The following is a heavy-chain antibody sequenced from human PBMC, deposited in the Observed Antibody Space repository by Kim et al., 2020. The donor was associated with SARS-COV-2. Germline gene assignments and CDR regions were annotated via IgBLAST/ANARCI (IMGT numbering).Heavy chain of an antibody. Sequence: GGSLRLSCAASGFTFSNAWMSWVRQAPGKGLEWVGRIKSKTDGGTTDYAAPVKGRFTISRDDSKNTLYLQMNSLKTEDTAVYYCTTGDYVWGSYRLYYFDYWGQGTLVTVSS. V-gene: IGHV3-15*01. CDR2: IKSKTDGGTT. D-gene: IGHD3-16*02. CDR1: GFTFSNAW. J-gene: IGHJ4*02. CDR3: TTGDYVWGSYRLYYFDY.